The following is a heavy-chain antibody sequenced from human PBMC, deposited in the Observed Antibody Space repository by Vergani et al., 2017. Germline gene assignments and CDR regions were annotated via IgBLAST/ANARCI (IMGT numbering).Heavy chain of an antibody. CDR2: IIPIFGTA. D-gene: IGHD6-6*01. Sequence: QVQLVQSGAEVKKPGSSVKVSCKASGGTFSSYAISWVRQAPGQGLEWMGGIIPIFGTANYAQKFQGRVTVTADESTSTAYMELSSLRTEDTAVYYCANAEYSSSSSNYNYYYMDVWGKGTTVTVSS. J-gene: IGHJ6*03. V-gene: IGHV1-69*01. CDR1: GGTFSSYA. CDR3: ANAEYSSSSSNYNYYYMDV.